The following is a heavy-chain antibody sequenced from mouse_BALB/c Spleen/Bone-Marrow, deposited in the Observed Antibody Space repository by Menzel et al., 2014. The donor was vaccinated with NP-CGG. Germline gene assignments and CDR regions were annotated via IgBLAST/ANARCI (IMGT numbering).Heavy chain of an antibody. Sequence: VKLLESGPGLVQPSHSLSITCTVSGFSFTSYGVHWVRQSPGKGLEWLGVIWSGGNTDYNAAFISRLTISKDNSKSQIFFKMNNLQSNDTAIYYCARSSMVAWGQGTPLTVSS. CDR1: GFSFTSYG. CDR2: IWSGGNT. CDR3: ARSSMVA. V-gene: IGHV2-2*03. D-gene: IGHD2-10*02. J-gene: IGHJ2*01.